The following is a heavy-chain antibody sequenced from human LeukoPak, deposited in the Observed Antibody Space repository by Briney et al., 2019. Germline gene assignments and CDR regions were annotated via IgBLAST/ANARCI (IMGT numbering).Heavy chain of an antibody. CDR2: IKQDGSEK. D-gene: IGHD5-18*01. V-gene: IGHV3-7*01. Sequence: PGGSLRLSCAASGFIFDDYAVHWVRQAPGKGLEWVANIKQDGSEKYYVDSVKGRFTISRDNAKNSLYLQMNSLRAEDTAVYYCARERSYGSYYYYMDVWGKGTTVTVSS. CDR1: GFIFDDYA. CDR3: ARERSYGSYYYYMDV. J-gene: IGHJ6*03.